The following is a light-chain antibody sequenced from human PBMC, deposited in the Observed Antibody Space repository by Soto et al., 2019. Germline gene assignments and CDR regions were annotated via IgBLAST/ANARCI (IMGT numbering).Light chain of an antibody. CDR1: QSVGTN. CDR2: GAS. Sequence: DIVMTQSPVTLSVSPGERATLSCRASQSVGTNLAWYQQRPGQAPRLLVYGASTRATGIPARFSGSGSGTEFTLTISSLQSEDFAVYYCQQYNNWPITFGQGKRVEIK. J-gene: IGKJ5*01. V-gene: IGKV3-15*01. CDR3: QQYNNWPIT.